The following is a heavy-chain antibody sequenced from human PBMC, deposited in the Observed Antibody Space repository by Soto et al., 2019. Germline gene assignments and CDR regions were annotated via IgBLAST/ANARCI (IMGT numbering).Heavy chain of an antibody. J-gene: IGHJ3*02. CDR1: GGSISSGDYS. Sequence: QVQLQESGPGLVKPSQTLSLTCTVSGGSISSGDYSWSWIRQPPGKGLAWIGYIYYSGSTYYNPSLKSRVTISVDTSKNQFSLKLSAVTAADTAVYYCARGFGGPDAFDIWGQGTMVTVSS. CDR3: ARGFGGPDAFDI. D-gene: IGHD3-10*01. V-gene: IGHV4-30-4*01. CDR2: IYYSGST.